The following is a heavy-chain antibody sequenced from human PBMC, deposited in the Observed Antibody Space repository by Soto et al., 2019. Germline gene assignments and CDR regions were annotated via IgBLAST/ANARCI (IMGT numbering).Heavy chain of an antibody. D-gene: IGHD6-13*01. CDR3: AKDWSPDNSSPYYFDY. Sequence: GGSLRLSCAASGFTFSRYAMTWVRQAPGKGLEWVSVFSGSGGTTYYADSVKGRFTISRDNSKNTLYLQMNSLRAEDTAVYYCAKDWSPDNSSPYYFDYWGQGTLVTVSS. CDR1: GFTFSRYA. J-gene: IGHJ4*02. CDR2: FSGSGGTT. V-gene: IGHV3-23*01.